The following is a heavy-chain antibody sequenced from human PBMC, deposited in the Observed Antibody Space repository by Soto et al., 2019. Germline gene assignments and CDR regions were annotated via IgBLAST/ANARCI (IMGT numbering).Heavy chain of an antibody. CDR3: ARDSVYCSGDSCYPFDY. J-gene: IGHJ4*02. CDR2: ISAYNGNT. Sequence: QVQLVQSGAEAKKPGASVKVSCKASGYTFTTYGISWVRQAPGQGLEWMGWISAYNGNTNSAQKLQGRVTMTTDTSTSTAYMELRSLRSDDTAVYYCARDSVYCSGDSCYPFDYWGQGTLVTVSS. V-gene: IGHV1-18*01. CDR1: GYTFTTYG. D-gene: IGHD2-15*01.